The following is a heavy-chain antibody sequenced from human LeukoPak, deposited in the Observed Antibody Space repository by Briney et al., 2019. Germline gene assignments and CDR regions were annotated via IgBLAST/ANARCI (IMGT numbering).Heavy chain of an antibody. CDR1: GFTFSSYW. D-gene: IGHD6-19*01. J-gene: IGHJ4*02. CDR2: IKQDGSET. Sequence: GGSLRLSCAASGFTFSSYWMNWLRQAPGKGLEWVAKIKQDGSETYYVAPVKGRFPISRDNAKNSLYLQMNSLRAEDTAMYYCASPSYSAGWYYLDYWGQGTLVTVSS. CDR3: ASPSYSAGWYYLDY. V-gene: IGHV3-7*01.